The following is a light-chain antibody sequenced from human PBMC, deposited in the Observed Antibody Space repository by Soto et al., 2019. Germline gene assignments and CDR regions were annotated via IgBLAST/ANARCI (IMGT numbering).Light chain of an antibody. Sequence: DIQMTQSPSTLSASVGDGVTSTCRATHLIRNWLAWYHQKPGTAAKLLIYKASRLERGVPSRFSGSESGTEFTLTITSLQADDFATYYCQQYDKYWTFGQGTKVDIK. V-gene: IGKV1-5*03. CDR2: KAS. J-gene: IGKJ1*01. CDR3: QQYDKYWT. CDR1: HLIRNW.